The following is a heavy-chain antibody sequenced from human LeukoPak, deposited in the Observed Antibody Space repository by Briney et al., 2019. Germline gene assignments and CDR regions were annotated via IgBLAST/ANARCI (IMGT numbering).Heavy chain of an antibody. Sequence: ASETLSLTCTVSGGSIRSYYWSWIRQPPGKGLEWIGYIYYSGSTNYNPSLKSRVTISVDTSKNQFSLKLSSVTAADTAVYYCARMYSSGWYGASNWFDPWGQGTLVTVSS. J-gene: IGHJ5*02. D-gene: IGHD6-19*01. V-gene: IGHV4-59*01. CDR2: IYYSGST. CDR1: GGSIRSYY. CDR3: ARMYSSGWYGASNWFDP.